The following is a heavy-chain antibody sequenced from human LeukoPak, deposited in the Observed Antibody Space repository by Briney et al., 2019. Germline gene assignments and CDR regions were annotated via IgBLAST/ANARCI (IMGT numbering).Heavy chain of an antibody. D-gene: IGHD5-18*01. CDR1: GYTFPKYG. CDR2: MNPNSGNT. V-gene: IGHV1-8*01. Sequence: GASVPVSCQASGYTFPKYGINWLRQATGQGLEGMGWMNPNSGNTGYAQKFQGRVTMSRNTSISTAYMELSSLRSEDTAVYYCARGRGYSYGLYRSEIDYWGQGTLVTVSS. J-gene: IGHJ4*02. CDR3: ARGRGYSYGLYRSEIDY.